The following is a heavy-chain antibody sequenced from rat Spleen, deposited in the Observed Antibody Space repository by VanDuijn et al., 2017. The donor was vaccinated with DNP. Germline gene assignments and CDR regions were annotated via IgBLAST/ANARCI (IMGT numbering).Heavy chain of an antibody. CDR2: ISYDGSGT. J-gene: IGHJ3*01. Sequence: EVQLVESGGGLVQPGRSLKLSCVASGFTFNDYWMSWIRQAPKKGLEWVVTISYDGSGTYYRDSVKGRFTISRDNAKSTLYLQMDSLRSEDTATYYCTRRDYDGYYPFTYWGQGTLVTVSS. V-gene: IGHV5-7*01. CDR3: TRRDYDGYYPFTY. CDR1: GFTFNDYW. D-gene: IGHD1-12*03.